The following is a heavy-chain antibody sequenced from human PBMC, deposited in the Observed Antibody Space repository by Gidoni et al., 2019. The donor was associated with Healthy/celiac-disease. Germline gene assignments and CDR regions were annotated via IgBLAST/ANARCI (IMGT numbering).Heavy chain of an antibody. D-gene: IGHD5-12*01. J-gene: IGHJ3*02. CDR1: GGSISSSNW. Sequence: GGSISSSNWWSWVRQPPGKGLEWIGEIYHSGSTNYNPSLKSRVTISVDKSKNQFSLKLSSVTAADTAVYYCARWSDSGYDLRGAFDIWGQGTMVTVSS. CDR2: IYHSGST. CDR3: ARWSDSGYDLRGAFDI. V-gene: IGHV4-4*02.